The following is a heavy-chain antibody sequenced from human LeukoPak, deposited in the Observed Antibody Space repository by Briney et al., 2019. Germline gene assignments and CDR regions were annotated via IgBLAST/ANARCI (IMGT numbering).Heavy chain of an antibody. CDR2: ISSSSSYI. V-gene: IGHV3-21*01. CDR3: ARARSSYGYGDAFDI. CDR1: GFTFSKHS. Sequence: GGSLRLSCAASGFTFSKHSMNWVRQAPGKGLEWVSSISSSSSYIYYADSVKGRFTISRDNAKNSLYLQMNSLRAEDTAVYYCARARSSYGYGDAFDIWGQGTMVTVSS. D-gene: IGHD5-18*01. J-gene: IGHJ3*02.